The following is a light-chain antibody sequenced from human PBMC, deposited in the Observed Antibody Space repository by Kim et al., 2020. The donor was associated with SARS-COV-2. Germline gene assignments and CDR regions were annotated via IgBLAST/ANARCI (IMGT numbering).Light chain of an antibody. Sequence: DIQMTQSPSTLSASVGDRVTITCRASQSISVWLAWYQQKPGKAPSLLIYDASILESGVPSRFSGSGSGTEFTLTIGGLQPDDFATYYCQEYKSNLLTFGQGTKVDIK. CDR1: QSISVW. CDR3: QEYKSNLLT. J-gene: IGKJ1*01. CDR2: DAS. V-gene: IGKV1-5*01.